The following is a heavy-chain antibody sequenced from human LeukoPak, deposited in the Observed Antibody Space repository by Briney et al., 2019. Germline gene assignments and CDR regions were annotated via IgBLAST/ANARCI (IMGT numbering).Heavy chain of an antibody. V-gene: IGHV3-73*01. D-gene: IGHD3-22*01. CDR3: TRHSHDSSAGWFDP. CDR2: IRSKANNYAT. Sequence: GRSLRLSCAASGFTFSGSAIHWVRQASGKGLEWVGRIRSKANNYATAYAASLKGRFTISRDDSKNMAYLQMNSLKTEDTAVYYCTRHSHDSSAGWFDPWGQGTLVTVSS. J-gene: IGHJ5*02. CDR1: GFTFSGSA.